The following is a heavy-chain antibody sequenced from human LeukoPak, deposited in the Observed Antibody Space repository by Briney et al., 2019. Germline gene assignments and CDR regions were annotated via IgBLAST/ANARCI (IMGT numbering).Heavy chain of an antibody. CDR2: IWYDGSNK. CDR1: GFTFSSYG. J-gene: IGHJ4*02. CDR3: ARGYCSGGSCYGPFDY. V-gene: IGHV3-33*01. Sequence: PGGSLRLSCAASGFTFSSYGMHWVRQAPGKGLEWVAVIWYDGSNKYYADSVKGRFTISRDNSKNTLYLQMNSLRAEDTAVHYCARGYCSGGSCYGPFDYWGQGTLVTVSS. D-gene: IGHD2-15*01.